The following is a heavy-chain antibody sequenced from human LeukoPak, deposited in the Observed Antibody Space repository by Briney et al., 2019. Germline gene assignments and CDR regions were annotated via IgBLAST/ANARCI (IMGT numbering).Heavy chain of an antibody. CDR3: AKTFYGDYVSAYYMDV. D-gene: IGHD4-17*01. J-gene: IGHJ6*03. CDR2: IRYDGSNK. Sequence: GGSLRLSCAASGFTFSSYGMHWVRQVPGQGLEWVAFIRYDGSNKYYADSVKGRFTISRDNSKNALYLQMNSLRAEDTAVYCCAKTFYGDYVSAYYMDVWGKGTTVTVSS. V-gene: IGHV3-30*02. CDR1: GFTFSSYG.